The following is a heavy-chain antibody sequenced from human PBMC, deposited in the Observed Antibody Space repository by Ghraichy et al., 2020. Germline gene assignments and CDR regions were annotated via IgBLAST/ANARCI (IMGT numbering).Heavy chain of an antibody. V-gene: IGHV3-23*01. Sequence: GSLRLSCAASGFTFSSYAMSWVRQAPGKGLEWVSAISGSGGSTYYADSVKGRFTISRDNSKNTLLLQMNSLRAEDTAVYYCAKDGGSSGWYRDWFDPWGQGTLVTVSS. D-gene: IGHD6-19*01. J-gene: IGHJ5*02. CDR1: GFTFSSYA. CDR3: AKDGGSSGWYRDWFDP. CDR2: ISGSGGST.